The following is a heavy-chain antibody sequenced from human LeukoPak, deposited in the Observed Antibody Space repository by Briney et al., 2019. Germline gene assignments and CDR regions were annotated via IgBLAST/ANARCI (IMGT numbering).Heavy chain of an antibody. Sequence: SETLSLTCTVSVGSISSYYGLCIPEPPGKGREGIVYNYYNWITNYNPFRKSRVTISVDTSKNQFSLKLSSVTAADTGVYYCARTGATAARQFDYWGQGTMVTVSS. CDR2: NYYNWIT. D-gene: IGHD6-6*01. V-gene: IGHV4-59*13. CDR1: VGSISSYY. CDR3: ARTGATAARQFDY. J-gene: IGHJ4*02.